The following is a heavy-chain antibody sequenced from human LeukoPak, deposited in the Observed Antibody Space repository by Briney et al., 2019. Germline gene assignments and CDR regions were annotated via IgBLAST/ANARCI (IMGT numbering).Heavy chain of an antibody. Sequence: PGTSLRLSCAASGFTFISYAIHWVRQAPGKGLEWVAVISFHGTDTFYADSVKGRFTISRDNSKNTLYLQMNSLRAEDTAVYYCARPLMYYYGSETYFWFDPWGQGTPVTVSS. J-gene: IGHJ5*02. CDR2: ISFHGTDT. V-gene: IGHV3-30*04. CDR1: GFTFISYA. D-gene: IGHD3-10*01. CDR3: ARPLMYYYGSETYFWFDP.